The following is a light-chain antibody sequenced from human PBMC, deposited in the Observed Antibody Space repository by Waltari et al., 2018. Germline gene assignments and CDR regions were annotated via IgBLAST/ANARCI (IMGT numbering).Light chain of an antibody. V-gene: IGKV2-28*01. CDR2: LAS. J-gene: IGKJ2*01. CDR1: QSLLYSNGYNY. Sequence: DIVMTQSPLSLPVTPGEPASISCTFSQSLLYSNGYNYLDWYLQKPGQSPQLLIYLASHRASGVPDRFSGSGSGTDFTLKISRVEAEDVGIYYCMQARQTPDTFGQGTKLEIK. CDR3: MQARQTPDT.